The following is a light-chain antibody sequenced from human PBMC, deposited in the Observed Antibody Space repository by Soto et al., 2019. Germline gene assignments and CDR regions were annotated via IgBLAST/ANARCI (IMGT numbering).Light chain of an antibody. CDR1: QGISSY. Sequence: AIRMTQSPSSLSASTGDRVTITCRASQGISSYLAWYQQKPGKAPKLLIYAASTLQSGVPSRFSGSGSGTDFTLTFSCLQSEDFATYYCQQYYNYPRTFGQGNKVEIK. J-gene: IGKJ1*01. CDR3: QQYYNYPRT. CDR2: AAS. V-gene: IGKV1-8*01.